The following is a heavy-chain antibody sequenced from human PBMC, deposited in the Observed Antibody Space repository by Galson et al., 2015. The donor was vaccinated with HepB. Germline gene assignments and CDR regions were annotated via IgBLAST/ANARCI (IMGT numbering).Heavy chain of an antibody. Sequence: SLRLSCAASGFTFSNAWMSWVRQAPGKGLEWVGRIKSKTDGGTTDYAAPVKGRFTISRDDSKNTLYLQMNSLKTEDTAVYYCTTYYYYDSSGSLSEYFQHWGQGTLVTVSS. V-gene: IGHV3-15*01. CDR3: TTYYYYDSSGSLSEYFQH. D-gene: IGHD3-22*01. J-gene: IGHJ1*01. CDR1: GFTFSNAW. CDR2: IKSKTDGGTT.